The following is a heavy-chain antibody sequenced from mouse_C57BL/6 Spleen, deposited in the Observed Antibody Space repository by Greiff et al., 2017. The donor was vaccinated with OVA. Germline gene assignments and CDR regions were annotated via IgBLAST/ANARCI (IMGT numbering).Heavy chain of an antibody. D-gene: IGHD1-1*01. J-gene: IGHJ1*03. CDR1: GYSFTGYY. CDR2: INPSTGGT. Sequence: VHVKQSGPELVKPGASVKISCKASGYSFTGYYMNWVKQSPEKSLEWIGEINPSTGGTTYNQKFKAKATLTVDKSSSTAYMQLKSLTSEDSAVYYCARDYYGSPWYFDVWGTGTTVTVSS. V-gene: IGHV1-42*01. CDR3: ARDYYGSPWYFDV.